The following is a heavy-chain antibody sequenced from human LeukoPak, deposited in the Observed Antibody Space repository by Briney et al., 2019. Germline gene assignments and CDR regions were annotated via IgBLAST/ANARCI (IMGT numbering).Heavy chain of an antibody. CDR1: GGSISSGSYY. CDR3: ARCYIERGVVVPAAIGYGTGPYYYYMDV. Sequence: SQTLSLTCTVSGGSISSGSYYWSWIRQPAGKGLEWIGRIYTSGSTNYNPSLKSRVTISVDTSKNQFSLKLSSVTAADTAVYYCARCYIERGVVVPAAIGYGTGPYYYYMDVWGKGTTVTVSS. J-gene: IGHJ6*03. V-gene: IGHV4-61*02. CDR2: IYTSGST. D-gene: IGHD2-2*02.